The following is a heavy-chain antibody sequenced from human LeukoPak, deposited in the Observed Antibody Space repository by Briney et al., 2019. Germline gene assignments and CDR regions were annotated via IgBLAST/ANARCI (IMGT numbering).Heavy chain of an antibody. CDR1: GFTFSSFSSYA. D-gene: IGHD6-6*01. CDR2: IRASGST. CDR3: TKSQSIAVTDAFDI. Sequence: GGSLRLSCAASGFTFSSFSSYAMTWVRQAPGKGLQCVSGIRASGSTYYADSVKGRFTISRDNSKNTLYVEMNRLRAEDTAVYHCTKSQSIAVTDAFDIWGQGTMVTVSS. V-gene: IGHV3-23*01. J-gene: IGHJ3*02.